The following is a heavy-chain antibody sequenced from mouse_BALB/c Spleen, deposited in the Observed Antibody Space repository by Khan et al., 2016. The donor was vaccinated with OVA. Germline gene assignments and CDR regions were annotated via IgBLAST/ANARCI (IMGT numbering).Heavy chain of an antibody. D-gene: IGHD2-3*01. V-gene: IGHV3-2*02. Sequence: EVQLQESGPGLVKPSQSLSLTCTVTGYSITSDYAWNWIRQFPGNKLEWMGYISSSGSTNYNPALKSRISITRDTSKNQFFLQLISVTTEDTATYDCARDGSRYNYAMDYWGQGTSVTVSS. J-gene: IGHJ4*01. CDR2: ISSSGST. CDR3: ARDGSRYNYAMDY. CDR1: GYSITSDYA.